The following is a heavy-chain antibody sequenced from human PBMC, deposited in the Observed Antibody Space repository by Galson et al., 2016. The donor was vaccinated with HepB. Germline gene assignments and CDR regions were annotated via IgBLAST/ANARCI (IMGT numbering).Heavy chain of an antibody. D-gene: IGHD3-10*01. CDR3: AREPGLLHYASGSPDGLDV. CDR1: GYTFTDYY. Sequence: SVKVSCKASGYTFTDYYIHWVRQAPGQGLEWMGWINPNSGGTKYAQKFQDWVTMTRDTSITTAYMELSRLKSDDTAIYYCAREPGLLHYASGSPDGLDVWGQGTTVTVSS. V-gene: IGHV1-2*04. CDR2: INPNSGGT. J-gene: IGHJ6*02.